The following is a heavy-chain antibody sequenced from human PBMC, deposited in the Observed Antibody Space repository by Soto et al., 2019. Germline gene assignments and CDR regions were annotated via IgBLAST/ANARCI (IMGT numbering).Heavy chain of an antibody. D-gene: IGHD5-18*01. V-gene: IGHV1-69*13. CDR2: IIPIFGTA. CDR3: ARVTRIQLKRDNYYYSYGMDV. J-gene: IGHJ6*02. Sequence: GASVKVSCKASGGTFSSYAISWVRQAPGQGLEWMGGIIPIFGTANYAQKFQGRVTITADESTSTAYMELSSLRSEDTAVYYCARVTRIQLKRDNYYYSYGMDVWGQETTVTVSS. CDR1: GGTFSSYA.